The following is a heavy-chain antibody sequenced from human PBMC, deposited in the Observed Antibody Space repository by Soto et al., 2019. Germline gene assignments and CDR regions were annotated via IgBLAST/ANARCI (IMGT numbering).Heavy chain of an antibody. J-gene: IGHJ4*02. D-gene: IGHD6-25*01. CDR1: GFTVSSYY. CDR2: IYSGGTT. CDR3: ASSLTEAKGPFDY. V-gene: IGHV3-53*02. Sequence: EVQLVETGGGLIQPGGSLRLSCAASGFTVSSYYMSWVRQAPGKGLEWVSVIYSGGTTYYADSVKGRFTISRDNSKNTLYLPMNSLRAEATAVYYCASSLTEAKGPFDYWGQGTLDTVSS.